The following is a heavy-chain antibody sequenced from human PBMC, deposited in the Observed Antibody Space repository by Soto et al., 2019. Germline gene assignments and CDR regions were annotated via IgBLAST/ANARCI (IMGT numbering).Heavy chain of an antibody. D-gene: IGHD6-13*01. CDR1: GGSISSSSYY. V-gene: IGHV4-39*01. Sequence: SETLSLTCTVSGGSISSSSYYWGWIRQPPGKGLEWIGSIYYSGSTYYNPPLKSRVTISVDPSKNQFSLKPSSVTAADTAVYSCARHQSHSSSYVDPWGQGTLVTVSS. CDR2: IYYSGST. CDR3: ARHQSHSSSYVDP. J-gene: IGHJ5*02.